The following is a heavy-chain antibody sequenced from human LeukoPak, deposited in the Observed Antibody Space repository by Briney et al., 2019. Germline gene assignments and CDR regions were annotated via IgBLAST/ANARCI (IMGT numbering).Heavy chain of an antibody. CDR1: GVSISSSNSY. V-gene: IGHV4-39*07. D-gene: IGHD3-22*01. CDR2: IYYSGST. Sequence: PSETLSLTCTVSGVSISSSNSYWGWIRQPPGKGLEWIGSIYYSGSTYYNPSLKSRVTISVDTSKNQFSLKLSSVTAADTAVYYCARDFYYYDSSAGDYWGQGTLVTVSS. J-gene: IGHJ4*02. CDR3: ARDFYYYDSSAGDY.